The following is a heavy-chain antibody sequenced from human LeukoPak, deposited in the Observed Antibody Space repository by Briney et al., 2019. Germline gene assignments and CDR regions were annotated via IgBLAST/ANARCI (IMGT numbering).Heavy chain of an antibody. CDR2: ISGSDGST. J-gene: IGHJ4*02. CDR1: GFTFSNYG. V-gene: IGHV3-23*01. Sequence: GGSLRLSCVASGFTFSNYGMSWVRQAPGKGLEWVSSISGSDGSTYYPDSVKGRFTISRDNSKNTLYLQMSRLRVEDTAVYYCAKSQWEVIDWGQGTLVTVSS. D-gene: IGHD1-26*01. CDR3: AKSQWEVID.